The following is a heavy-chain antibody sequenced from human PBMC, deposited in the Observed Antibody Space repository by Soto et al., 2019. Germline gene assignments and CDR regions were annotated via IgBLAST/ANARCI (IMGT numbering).Heavy chain of an antibody. CDR1: GFTSGSFW. CDR3: ARAGYCGPGCYYYFDY. J-gene: IGHJ4*02. Sequence: PGGSLRLSCAVSGFTSGSFWMNWVRLIPGKGLEWVAYIKQDGSATYYVDSVKGRFTISRDNAKNSLYLQMNSLRVEDTSVYYCARAGYCGPGCYYYFDYWGQRTLVTVSS. V-gene: IGHV3-7*01. D-gene: IGHD2-21*02. CDR2: IKQDGSAT.